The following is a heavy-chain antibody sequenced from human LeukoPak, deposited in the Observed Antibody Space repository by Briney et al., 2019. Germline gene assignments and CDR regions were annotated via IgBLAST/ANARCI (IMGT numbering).Heavy chain of an antibody. CDR1: GRSISSGGYY. CDR3: ARVPIVAPPDY. CDR2: IYYSEST. Sequence: SETLPLTCTLSGRSISSGGYYWSWIRQHPGKGLEGIGYIYYSESTYYNPSLKSRVTISVASSKTQFSLKLSSVTAADTAVYSCARVPIVAPPDYWGQGTLVTV. J-gene: IGHJ4*02. V-gene: IGHV4-31*03. D-gene: IGHD2-21*01.